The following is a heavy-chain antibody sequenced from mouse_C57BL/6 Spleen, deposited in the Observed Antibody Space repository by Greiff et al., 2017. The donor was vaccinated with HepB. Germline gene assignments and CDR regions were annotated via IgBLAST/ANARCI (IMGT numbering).Heavy chain of an antibody. Sequence: VQLQQSGPELVKPGASVKISCKASGYAFSSSWMNWVKQRPGKGLEWIGRIYPGDGDTNYNGKFKGKATLTADKSSSTAYMQLSSLTSEDSAVYGCARGGRGGWYFDGWGTGTTVTVSS. CDR1: GYAFSSSW. CDR2: IYPGDGDT. J-gene: IGHJ1*03. V-gene: IGHV1-82*01. CDR3: ARGGRGGWYFDG.